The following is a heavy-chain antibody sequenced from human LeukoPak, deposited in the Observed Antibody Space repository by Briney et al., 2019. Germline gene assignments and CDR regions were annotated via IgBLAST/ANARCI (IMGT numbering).Heavy chain of an antibody. J-gene: IGHJ4*02. CDR3: ARREVYCTNGVCYPEFDY. D-gene: IGHD2-8*01. Sequence: GASVTVSCKSSVYTFTGYYMHWVRQAPGQGLAWVGWINPNSGGTNYAKKFQGRVTMTRDTSISTAYMGLSRLRSDDTAVYYCARREVYCTNGVCYPEFDYWGQGTLVTVSS. CDR1: VYTFTGYY. CDR2: INPNSGGT. V-gene: IGHV1-2*02.